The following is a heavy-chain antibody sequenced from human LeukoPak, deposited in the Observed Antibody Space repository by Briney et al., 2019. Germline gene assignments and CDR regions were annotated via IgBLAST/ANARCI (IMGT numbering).Heavy chain of an antibody. V-gene: IGHV4-59*01. J-gene: IGHJ5*02. CDR1: GGSISSYY. D-gene: IGHD6-19*01. Sequence: SETLSLTCTVSGGSISSYYWSWIRRPPGKGLEWIGYVYYSGSTNYNPALKSQVTISIDTSKNQFSLKLSSVTAADTAVYYCAREGRHSSGWYNWFDPSGQGTLVTVSS. CDR2: VYYSGST. CDR3: AREGRHSSGWYNWFDP.